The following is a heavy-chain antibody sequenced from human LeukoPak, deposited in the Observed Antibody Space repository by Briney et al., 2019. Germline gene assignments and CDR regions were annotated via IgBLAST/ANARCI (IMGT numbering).Heavy chain of an antibody. CDR3: AYGGYSGYDLDD. CDR2: ITSNGGRT. Sequence: GGSLRLSCSASGFIFSSYDMHWVRQAPGKGLEYVSGITSNGGRTYYADSVKGRFTVYRDNSKNTLDLQMNSLRAEDTAVYYCAYGGYSGYDLDDWGQGTLVTVSS. D-gene: IGHD5-12*01. V-gene: IGHV3-64*04. J-gene: IGHJ4*02. CDR1: GFIFSSYD.